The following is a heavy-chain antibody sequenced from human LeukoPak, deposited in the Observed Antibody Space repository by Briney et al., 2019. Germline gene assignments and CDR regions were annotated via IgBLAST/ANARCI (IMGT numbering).Heavy chain of an antibody. CDR2: MNPNSGNT. D-gene: IGHD2-15*01. V-gene: IGHV1-8*01. CDR1: RYTFTSHD. J-gene: IGHJ6*02. Sequence: ASVKVSCKASRYTFTSHDINWVRQATGQGLEWMGWMNPNSGNTGYAQKFQGRVTMTRNTSISTAYMELSSLRSEDTAVYYCARLCSGGSCYSNYYYGMDVWGQGTTVTVSS. CDR3: ARLCSGGSCYSNYYYGMDV.